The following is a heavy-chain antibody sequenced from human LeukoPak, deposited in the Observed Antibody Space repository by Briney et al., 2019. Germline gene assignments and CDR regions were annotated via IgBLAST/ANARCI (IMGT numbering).Heavy chain of an antibody. D-gene: IGHD6-13*01. J-gene: IGHJ4*02. Sequence: ASVKVSCKASGYTFTSYGINWVRQAPGQGLEWLGWISAYNSNTNYAEKLQGRVTITADESTSTAYMELSSLRSEDTAVYYCARDGHRSSWEYYFDYWGQGTLVTVSS. CDR1: GYTFTSYG. CDR3: ARDGHRSSWEYYFDY. V-gene: IGHV1-18*01. CDR2: ISAYNSNT.